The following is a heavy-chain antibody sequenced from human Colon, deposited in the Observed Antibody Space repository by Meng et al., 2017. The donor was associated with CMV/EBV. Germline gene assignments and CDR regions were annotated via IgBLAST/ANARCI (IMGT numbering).Heavy chain of an antibody. CDR2: INPISGDT. Sequence: ASVPVSCQTSGYTFTYYYVHWVRQAPGQGREWMGWINPISGDTNYVQKFEGRVTMTRHTSVTTSYMELSRLRSDDTAVYYCARWRGRSSSSWPYYNGLDVWGQGSPVTVSS. CDR1: GYTFTYYY. D-gene: IGHD2-15*01. CDR3: ARWRGRSSSSWPYYNGLDV. J-gene: IGHJ6*02. V-gene: IGHV1-2*02.